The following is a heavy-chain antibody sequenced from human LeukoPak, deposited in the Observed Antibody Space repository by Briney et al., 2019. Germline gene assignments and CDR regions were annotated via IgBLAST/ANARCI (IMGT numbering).Heavy chain of an antibody. Sequence: SETLSLTCTVSGGSISSYYWSWIRQPPGKGLEWIGYIYYSGSTNYKPSLKSRVTISVDTSKNQFSLKLSSVTAADTALYYCGSTNYKPSHKRRVIISVDTTNNHSFLKLSSGTAADAAIYYCASGGYYGLGKDFRFDPWGQGTLVTVSS. CDR3: GSTNYKPSHKRRVIISVDTTNNHSFLKLSSGTAADAAIYYCASGGYYGLGKDFRFDP. D-gene: IGHD3-22*01. CDR2: IYYSGST. CDR1: GGSISSYY. V-gene: IGHV4-59*01. J-gene: IGHJ5*02.